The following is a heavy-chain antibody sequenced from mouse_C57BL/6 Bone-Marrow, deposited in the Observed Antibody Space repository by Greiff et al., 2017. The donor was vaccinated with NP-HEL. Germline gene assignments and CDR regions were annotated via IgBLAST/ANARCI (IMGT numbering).Heavy chain of an antibody. J-gene: IGHJ1*03. V-gene: IGHV5-12*01. CDR3: ARGTTVVATVHWYFDV. Sequence: EVKLVESGGGLVQPGGSLKLSCAASGFTFSDYYMYWVRQTPEKRLEWVAYISNGGGSTYYPDTVKGRFTISRDNAKNTLYLQMSRLKSEDTAMYYCARGTTVVATVHWYFDVWGTGTTVTVSS. CDR1: GFTFSDYY. CDR2: ISNGGGST. D-gene: IGHD1-1*01.